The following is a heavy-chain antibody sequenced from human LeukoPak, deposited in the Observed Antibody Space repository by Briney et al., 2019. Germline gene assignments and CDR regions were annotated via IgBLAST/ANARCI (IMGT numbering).Heavy chain of an antibody. J-gene: IGHJ4*02. D-gene: IGHD3-22*01. CDR1: GYTFTSYA. CDR2: INTNTGNP. CDR3: ARDYFRYYYDSSGYLRD. Sequence: ASVKVSCKASGYTFTSYAMNWVRQAPGQGLEWMGWINTNTGNPTYAQGFTGRFVFSLDTSVSTAYLQISSLKAEDTAVYYCARDYFRYYYDSSGYLRDWGQGTLVTVSS. V-gene: IGHV7-4-1*02.